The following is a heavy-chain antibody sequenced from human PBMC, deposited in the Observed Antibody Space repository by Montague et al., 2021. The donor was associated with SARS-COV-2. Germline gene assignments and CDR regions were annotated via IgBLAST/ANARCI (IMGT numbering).Heavy chain of an antibody. CDR3: ATQEDPSGWIPGPFDF. V-gene: IGHV4-39*01. CDR2: IYYRGST. D-gene: IGHD6-19*01. J-gene: IGHJ4*02. Sequence: SETLFLTCTVSGGSISSSSYYWAWIRQPPGKGLEWIGSIYYRGSTYYNPSLKSRAFISVDTSKNQLSLTLTSVTAADTAVYYCATQEDPSGWIPGPFDFWGQGTLLSVSS. CDR1: GGSISSSSYY.